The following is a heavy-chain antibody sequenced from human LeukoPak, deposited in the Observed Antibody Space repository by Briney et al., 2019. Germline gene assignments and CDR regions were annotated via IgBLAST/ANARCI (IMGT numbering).Heavy chain of an antibody. CDR3: ARDSGGSGSYYRLDY. Sequence: GSSVKVSCKASGYTFTSYGISWVRQAPGQGLEWMGGIIPIFGTANYAQKFQGRVTITADESTSTAYMELSSQRSEDTAVYYCARDSGGSGSYYRLDYWGQGTLVTVSS. D-gene: IGHD3-10*01. J-gene: IGHJ4*02. V-gene: IGHV1-69*01. CDR1: GYTFTSYG. CDR2: IIPIFGTA.